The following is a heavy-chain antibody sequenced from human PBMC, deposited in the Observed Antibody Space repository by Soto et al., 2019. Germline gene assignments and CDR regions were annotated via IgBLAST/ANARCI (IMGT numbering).Heavy chain of an antibody. J-gene: IGHJ6*02. D-gene: IGHD4-4*01. CDR1: GYTVTGYY. CDR2: INPNSGGT. Sequence: QVQLVQSGAEVKKPGASVKVSCKASGYTVTGYYMHWVRQAPGQGLEWMGWINPNSGGTNYAQKFQGWVTMTRDTXXSXAXTELSRLRSDDTAVYYCARTALTTVTTSYYYYGMDVWGQGTTVTVSS. CDR3: ARTALTTVTTSYYYYGMDV. V-gene: IGHV1-2*04.